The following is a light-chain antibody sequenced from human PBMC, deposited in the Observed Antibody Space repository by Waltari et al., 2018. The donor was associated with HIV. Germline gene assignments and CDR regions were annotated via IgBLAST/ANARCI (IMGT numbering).Light chain of an antibody. CDR2: EVT. V-gene: IGLV2-23*02. J-gene: IGLJ2*01. Sequence: QSALTQPASVSGSPGQSITISCTGTSSDVGSYNLVSCYQQHPGKAPKLMIYEVTKRPSGGSNRFSGSKSGNTASLTISGLQAEDEADYFCCSYAGSSTLVFGGGTKVTVL. CDR3: CSYAGSSTLV. CDR1: SSDVGSYNL.